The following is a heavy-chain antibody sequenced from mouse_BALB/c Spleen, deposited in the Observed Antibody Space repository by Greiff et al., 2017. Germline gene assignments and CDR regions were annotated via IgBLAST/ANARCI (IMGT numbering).Heavy chain of an antibody. CDR3: ARESTLYAMDY. V-gene: IGHV5-4*02. Sequence: EVQGVESGGGLVKPGGSLKLSCAASGFTFSDYYMYWVRQTPEKRLEWVATISDGGSYTYYPDSVKGRFTISRDNAKNNLYLQMSSLKSEDTAMYYCARESTLYAMDYWGQGTSVTVSS. J-gene: IGHJ4*01. CDR2: ISDGGSYT. CDR1: GFTFSDYY.